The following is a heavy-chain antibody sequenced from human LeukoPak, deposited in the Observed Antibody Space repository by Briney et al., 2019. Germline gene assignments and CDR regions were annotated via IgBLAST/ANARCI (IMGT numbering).Heavy chain of an antibody. D-gene: IGHD2-15*01. CDR3: AKWDHIVVVVAATPAAFDI. CDR2: ISGSGGST. V-gene: IGHV3-23*01. CDR1: GFTFSSYA. Sequence: GGSLRLSCAASGFTFSSYAMSWVRQAPGKGLEWVSAISGSGGSTYYADSVKGRFTISRDNSKNTLYLQMNSLRAEDTAVYYCAKWDHIVVVVAATPAAFDIWGQGTMVTVSS. J-gene: IGHJ3*02.